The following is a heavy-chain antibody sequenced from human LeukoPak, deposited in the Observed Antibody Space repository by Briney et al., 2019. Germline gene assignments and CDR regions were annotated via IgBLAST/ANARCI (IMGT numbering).Heavy chain of an antibody. CDR1: DFTFSNYA. D-gene: IGHD1-26*01. J-gene: IGHJ5*02. CDR2: ISGSGGRS. V-gene: IGHV3-23*01. Sequence: GESLRLSCVASDFTFSNYAMTWVRQAPGKGLEWVSMISGSGGRSYYTDSVKGRFTISRDNSKNTLYLQMNSLRVEDTAVYYCAKRASRIAGLDPWGQGTLVTVSS. CDR3: AKRASRIAGLDP.